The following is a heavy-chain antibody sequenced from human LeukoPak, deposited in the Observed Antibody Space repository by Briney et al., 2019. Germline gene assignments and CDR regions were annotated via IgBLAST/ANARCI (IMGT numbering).Heavy chain of an antibody. J-gene: IGHJ5*02. V-gene: IGHV3-21*01. CDR2: IGSSSSYI. CDR1: GFTFSSYS. CDR3: ARDRFITMVREPNWFDP. D-gene: IGHD3-10*01. Sequence: GGSLRLSCAASGFTFSSYSMNWVRQAPGKGLEWVSSIGSSSSYIYYADSVKGRFTISRDNAKNSLYLQMNSLRAEDTAVYYCARDRFITMVREPNWFDPWGQGTLVTVSS.